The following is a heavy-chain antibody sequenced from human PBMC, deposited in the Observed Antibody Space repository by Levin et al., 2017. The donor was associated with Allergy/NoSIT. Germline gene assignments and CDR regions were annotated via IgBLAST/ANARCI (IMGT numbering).Heavy chain of an antibody. D-gene: IGHD3-10*01. V-gene: IGHV4-31*03. J-gene: IGHJ4*02. Sequence: RSSETLSLTCTVSGGSISSGGYYWSWIRQHPGKGLEWIGYIYYSGSTYYNPSLKSRVTISVDTSKNQFSLKLSSVTAADTAVYYCARGYYGSGSSESLFDYWGQGTLVTVSS. CDR3: ARGYYGSGSSESLFDY. CDR1: GGSISSGGYY. CDR2: IYYSGST.